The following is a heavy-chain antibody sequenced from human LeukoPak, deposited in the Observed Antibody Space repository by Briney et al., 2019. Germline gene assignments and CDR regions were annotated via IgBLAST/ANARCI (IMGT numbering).Heavy chain of an antibody. D-gene: IGHD3-10*01. CDR1: GGSFSGYY. V-gene: IGHV4-34*01. J-gene: IGHJ4*02. CDR2: INHSGST. CDR3: ARGPAIVVVPAAMSRYYGSGSYYRFDY. Sequence: SETLSLTCAVYGGSFSGYYWSWIRQPPGKGLEWIGEINHSGSTNYNPSLKSRVTISVDTSKNQFSLKLSSVTAADTAVYYCARGPAIVVVPAAMSRYYGSGSYYRFDYWGQGTLVTVSS.